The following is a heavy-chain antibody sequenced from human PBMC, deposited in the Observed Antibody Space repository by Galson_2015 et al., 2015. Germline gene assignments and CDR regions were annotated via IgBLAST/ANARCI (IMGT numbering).Heavy chain of an antibody. V-gene: IGHV3-23*01. CDR2: ITGSGGST. D-gene: IGHD6-19*01. J-gene: IGHJ4*02. CDR3: AKLSGWSKGGGDS. CDR1: GFTFSSYA. Sequence: SLRLSCAASGFTFSSYAMSWVRQAPGEGLEWVSGITGSGGSTYYADSVKGRFTISRDNSKNTLFLQMSSLRAEDTAVYYCAKLSGWSKGGGDSWGQGTLVTVSS.